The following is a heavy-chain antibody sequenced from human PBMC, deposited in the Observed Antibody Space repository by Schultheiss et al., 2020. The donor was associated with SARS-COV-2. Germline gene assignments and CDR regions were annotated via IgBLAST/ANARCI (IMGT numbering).Heavy chain of an antibody. CDR3: AREDGDYEGNWIDP. V-gene: IGHV3-33*01. D-gene: IGHD4-17*01. J-gene: IGHJ5*02. CDR1: GFTFSSYG. Sequence: GGSLRLSCAASGFTFSSYGMHWVRKAPGKGLEWVAFIWYDGSKKYYADSVKGRFTISRDNSKNTLYLQMNSLRAEDTAVYYCAREDGDYEGNWIDPWGQGTLVTVSS. CDR2: IWYDGSKK.